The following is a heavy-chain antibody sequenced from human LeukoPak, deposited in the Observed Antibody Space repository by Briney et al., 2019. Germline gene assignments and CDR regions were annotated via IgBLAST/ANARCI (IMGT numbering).Heavy chain of an antibody. CDR3: ARGSSSGWYYFDY. V-gene: IGHV1-2*04. J-gene: IGHJ4*02. CDR2: INPNSGGT. CDR1: GGTFSRYA. D-gene: IGHD6-19*01. Sequence: GASVNVSCKASGGTFSRYAISWVRQAPGQGPEWMGWINPNSGGTNYAQKFQGWVTMTRDTSISTAYMELSRLRSDDTAVYYCARGSSSGWYYFDYWGQGTLVTVSS.